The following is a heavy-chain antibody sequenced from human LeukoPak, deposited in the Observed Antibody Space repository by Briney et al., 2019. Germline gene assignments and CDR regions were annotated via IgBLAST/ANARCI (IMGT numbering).Heavy chain of an antibody. CDR2: IKQDGSEK. D-gene: IGHD3-22*01. Sequence: PGGSLRLSCAASGFTFSSYWMSGVRQAPGKGLEWVANIKQDGSEKYYVDSVKGRFTISRDNAKNSLYLQMNSLRAEDTAVYYCARNSYYDSSGYYYWGQGTLVTVSS. CDR1: GFTFSSYW. J-gene: IGHJ4*02. CDR3: ARNSYYDSSGYYY. V-gene: IGHV3-7*01.